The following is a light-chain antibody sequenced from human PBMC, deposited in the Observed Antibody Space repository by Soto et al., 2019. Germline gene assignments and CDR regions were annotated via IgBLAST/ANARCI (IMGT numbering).Light chain of an antibody. Sequence: IQVTQSPSSLSASVGDRVAISCRASQNIYSNINWYQHKPGKVPKLLIYDASTLQSGVPSRFSGSGSGTEFTLTISCLQPEDFATYYCQQSYGAPFSFGPWTKVDV. CDR1: QNIYSN. CDR2: DAS. V-gene: IGKV1-39*01. J-gene: IGKJ3*01. CDR3: QQSYGAPFS.